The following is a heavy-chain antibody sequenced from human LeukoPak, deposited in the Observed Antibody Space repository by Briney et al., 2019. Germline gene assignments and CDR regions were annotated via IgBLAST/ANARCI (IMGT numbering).Heavy chain of an antibody. V-gene: IGHV4-4*07. J-gene: IGHJ3*01. Sequence: SETLSLTCTVSGGSISGYYWSWIRQPAGKGLEWIGRIYSSGSTNYDPSLTSRVTMSVDTSKHQFSLKLSSVTAADTAVYYCARDGYGSASPYAFDVWGQGTMVTVSS. D-gene: IGHD3-10*01. CDR3: ARDGYGSASPYAFDV. CDR1: GGSISGYY. CDR2: IYSSGST.